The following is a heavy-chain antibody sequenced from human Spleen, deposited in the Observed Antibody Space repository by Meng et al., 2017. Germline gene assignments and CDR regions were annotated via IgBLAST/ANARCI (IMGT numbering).Heavy chain of an antibody. D-gene: IGHD1-26*01. CDR3: AREIVGATTLYEPNFDY. V-gene: IGHV1-69*05. CDR2: INAVFGTI. Sequence: SVKVSCKPSGYNFPDYYIHWVRQAPGQGLEWMGGINAVFGTINYAQKFQGRVTITTDESTSTAYMELTRLTSEDTAVHYCAREIVGATTLYEPNFDYWGQGTLVTVSS. CDR1: GYNFPDYY. J-gene: IGHJ4*02.